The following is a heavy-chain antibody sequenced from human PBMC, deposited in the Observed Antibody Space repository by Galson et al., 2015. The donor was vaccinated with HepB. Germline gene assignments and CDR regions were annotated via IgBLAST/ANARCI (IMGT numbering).Heavy chain of an antibody. CDR1: GYILTELS. Sequence: SVKVSCKVSGYILTELSMHWVRQAPGKGLEWMGGFDPEDGEAIYAETFLGRGTMTEDTSTDTAYMELCSLRSDDTAVYYCATLPRPQGAAAGTGFDAFDVWGQGTMVTVSS. CDR2: FDPEDGEA. J-gene: IGHJ3*01. CDR3: ATLPRPQGAAAGTGFDAFDV. D-gene: IGHD6-13*01. V-gene: IGHV1-24*01.